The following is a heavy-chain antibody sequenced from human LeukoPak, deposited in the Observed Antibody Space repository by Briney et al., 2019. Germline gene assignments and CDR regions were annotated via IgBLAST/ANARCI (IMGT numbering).Heavy chain of an antibody. Sequence: GGSLRLSCVASGFTFSPYWMHWVRQAPGKGLVWVSHINGDGTSTNYADSLEGRFTISRDNAKNTVYLEMNSLRADDTGVYPWARDSSYAMEVWGPGTTVAVSS. CDR2: INGDGTST. CDR1: GFTFSPYW. J-gene: IGHJ6*02. CDR3: ARDSSYAMEV. V-gene: IGHV3-74*01.